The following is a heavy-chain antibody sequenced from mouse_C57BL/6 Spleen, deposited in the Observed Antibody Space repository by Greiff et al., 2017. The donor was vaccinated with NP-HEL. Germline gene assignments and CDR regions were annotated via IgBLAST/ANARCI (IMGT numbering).Heavy chain of an antibody. CDR3: ARPLYYGSTWFAY. CDR2: ISSGSSTI. V-gene: IGHV5-17*01. CDR1: GFTFSDYG. Sequence: VQVVESGGGLVKPGGSLKLSCAASGFTFSDYGMHWVRQAPEKGLEWVAYISSGSSTIYYADTVKGRFTISRDNAKNTLFLQMTSLRSEDTAMYYCARPLYYGSTWFAYWGQGTLVTVSA. D-gene: IGHD1-1*01. J-gene: IGHJ3*01.